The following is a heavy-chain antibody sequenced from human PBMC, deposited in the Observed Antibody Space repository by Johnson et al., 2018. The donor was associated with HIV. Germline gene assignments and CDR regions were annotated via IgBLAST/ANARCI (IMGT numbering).Heavy chain of an antibody. CDR2: LSWNSGSI. V-gene: IGHV3-20*04. Sequence: VQLVESGGGVVRPGGSVRLSCVVEGFTFDDYGMSWVRQAPGKGLEWVSGLSWNSGSIGYADSVKGRFTISRDNAKNTMFVQMNSLRAEDTAVYYCARSGPNWAFDFWGQGTMVTVSS. J-gene: IGHJ3*01. CDR3: ARSGPNWAFDF. D-gene: IGHD1-1*01. CDR1: GFTFDDYG.